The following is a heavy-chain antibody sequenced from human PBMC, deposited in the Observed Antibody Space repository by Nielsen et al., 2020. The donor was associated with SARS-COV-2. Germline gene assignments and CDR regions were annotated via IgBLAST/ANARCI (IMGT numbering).Heavy chain of an antibody. V-gene: IGHV3-30*18. D-gene: IGHD2-15*01. J-gene: IGHJ5*02. CDR1: GFTFSSYG. CDR2: ISYDGSNK. Sequence: GGSLRLSCAASGFTFSSYGMHWVRQAPGKGLEWVAVISYDGSNKYYADSVKGRFTISRDNSKNTLYLQMNSLRAEDTAVYYCAKDHRGGVAAISQYNWFDPWGQGTLVTVSS. CDR3: AKDHRGGVAAISQYNWFDP.